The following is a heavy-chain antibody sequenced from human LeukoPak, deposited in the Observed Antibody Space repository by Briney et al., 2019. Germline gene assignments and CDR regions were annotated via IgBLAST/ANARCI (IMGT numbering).Heavy chain of an antibody. CDR3: ARVRHLRYFDWSRPPAFDP. Sequence: PSETLSLTCTVSGFSISSTYYWGWIRQPPGKGLEWIGTIYHSGSTYYSPSLKSRVTISLDTSKNQFSLKLSSVTAADTAVYYCARVRHLRYFDWSRPPAFDPWGQGTLVTVSS. J-gene: IGHJ5*02. V-gene: IGHV4-38-2*02. CDR1: GFSISSTYY. CDR2: IYHSGST. D-gene: IGHD3-9*01.